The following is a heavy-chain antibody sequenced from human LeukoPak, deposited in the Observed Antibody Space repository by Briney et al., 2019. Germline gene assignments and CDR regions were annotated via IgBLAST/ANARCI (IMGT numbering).Heavy chain of an antibody. J-gene: IGHJ6*02. D-gene: IGHD2-2*01. CDR3: ASIVVVPAASHYGMDV. CDR1: GGSFSGYY. V-gene: IGHV4-34*01. CDR2: INHSGGT. Sequence: PSETLSLTCAVYGGSFSGYYWSWIRQPPGKGLEWIGEINHSGGTNYNPSLKSRVTISVDTSKNQFSLKLSSVTAADTAVYYCASIVVVPAASHYGMDVWGQGTTVTVSS.